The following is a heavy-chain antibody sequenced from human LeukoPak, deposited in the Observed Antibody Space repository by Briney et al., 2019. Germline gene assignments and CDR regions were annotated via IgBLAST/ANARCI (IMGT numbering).Heavy chain of an antibody. CDR3: ARYSEVYYYVDV. V-gene: IGHV3-23*01. CDR1: GFTFSDYA. D-gene: IGHD3-9*01. Sequence: GGSLRLSCVASGFTFSDYAMTWVRQAPGKGLEWVSAISGSGRSTYYADSVKGRFTISRDNSKNTLYLQMNSLRVEDTAVYFCARYSEVYYYVDVWGTGTTVTVSS. CDR2: ISGSGRST. J-gene: IGHJ6*03.